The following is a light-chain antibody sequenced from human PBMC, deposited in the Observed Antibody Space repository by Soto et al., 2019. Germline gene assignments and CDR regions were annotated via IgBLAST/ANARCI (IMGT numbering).Light chain of an antibody. J-gene: IGLJ1*01. CDR3: QSYDTSPSASYV. V-gene: IGLV1-40*01. Sequence: SALTQPPSVSGAPGQRVTISCTGSSSNIGAGYEVHWYQHLPGKAPKLLIYGNTNRPSGVPNRFSGSKSGTSASLAITGLQAEDEADYYCQSYDTSPSASYVFGGGTKVTGL. CDR1: SSNIGAGYE. CDR2: GNT.